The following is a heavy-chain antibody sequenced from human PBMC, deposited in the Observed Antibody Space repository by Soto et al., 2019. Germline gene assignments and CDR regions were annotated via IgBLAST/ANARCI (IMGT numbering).Heavy chain of an antibody. CDR1: VFRFADYA. CDR3: AKSLGAYYAFWSGNIFDY. D-gene: IGHD3-3*01. V-gene: IGHV3-9*01. Sequence: GGSLGLSCAACVFRFADYAMDGVRQAPGKGLEWVSGISWTRGSIGYADSVNGRFTLSRDNAKNSLYLQMNSLRAEDTALYYCAKSLGAYYAFWSGNIFDYWRQGTLVTVSS. J-gene: IGHJ4*02. CDR2: ISWTRGSI.